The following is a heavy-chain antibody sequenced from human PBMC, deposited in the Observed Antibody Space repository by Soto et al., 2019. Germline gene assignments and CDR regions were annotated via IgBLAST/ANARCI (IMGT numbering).Heavy chain of an antibody. V-gene: IGHV4-30-2*01. D-gene: IGHD2-15*01. J-gene: IGHJ5*02. Sequence: SETLSLTCAVSGGSISSGGYSWSWIRQPPGKGLEWIGYIYHSGSTYYNPSLKSRVTISVDRSKNQFSLKLSSVTAADTAVYYCARDHGPGLGWHFDPWGQGTLVTVSS. CDR1: GGSISSGGYS. CDR2: IYHSGST. CDR3: ARDHGPGLGWHFDP.